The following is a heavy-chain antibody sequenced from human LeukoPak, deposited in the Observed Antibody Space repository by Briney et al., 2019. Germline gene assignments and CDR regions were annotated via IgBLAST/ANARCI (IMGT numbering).Heavy chain of an antibody. Sequence: SETLSLTCTVSGGSISSYYWSWIRQPPGKGLEWIGYVYYSGSTNYNPSLKSRVTISVDTSKNQFSLKLSSVTAADTAVYYCARDRDYDRIDAFDIWGQGTMVIDSS. CDR3: ARDRDYDRIDAFDI. CDR2: VYYSGST. J-gene: IGHJ3*02. CDR1: GGSISSYY. V-gene: IGHV4-59*01. D-gene: IGHD3-22*01.